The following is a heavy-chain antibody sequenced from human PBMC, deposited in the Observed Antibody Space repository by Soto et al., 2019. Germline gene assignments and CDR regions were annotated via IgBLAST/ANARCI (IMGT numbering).Heavy chain of an antibody. D-gene: IGHD3-3*01. V-gene: IGHV3-15*07. CDR2: IKSKTDGGTT. CDR3: TTVGTIFGVVIRDYYYYGMDV. J-gene: IGHJ6*04. CDR1: GFTFSNAW. Sequence: EVQLVESGGGLVKPGGSLRLSCAASGFTFSNAWMNWVRQAPGKGLEWVGRIKSKTDGGTTDYAAPVKGRFTISRDDSKNTLYLQMNSLKTEDTAVYYCTTVGTIFGVVIRDYYYYGMDVWGKGTTVTVSS.